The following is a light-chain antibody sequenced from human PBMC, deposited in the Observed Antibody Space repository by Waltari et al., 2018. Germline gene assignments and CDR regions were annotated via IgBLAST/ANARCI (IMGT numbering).Light chain of an antibody. CDR1: QNVDRL. CDR2: KAS. CDR3: QQYINYWT. Sequence: DYQMTPSPSTLSASVGDRVTITCRASQNVDRLLAWYQQKPGKAPKLLIYKASILETGVPSRFVGSGSGTEFTLTINSLQPDDFATYYCQQYINYWTFGQGTKVESK. J-gene: IGKJ1*01. V-gene: IGKV1-5*03.